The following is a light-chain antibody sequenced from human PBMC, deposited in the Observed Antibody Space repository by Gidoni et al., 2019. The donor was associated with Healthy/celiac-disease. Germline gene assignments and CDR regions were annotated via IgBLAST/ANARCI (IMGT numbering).Light chain of an antibody. CDR3: QQFKSYPLMCS. V-gene: IGKV1-13*02. J-gene: IGKJ2*04. Sequence: AIQLTQSPSSLSASVGDRVTITCRASQGISSALAWYQQKPRKAPKLLIYDASSLESGVPSRFSGSGSGTEFTLTISSLQPEDFATYYCQQFKSYPLMCSFGQGTKLEIK. CDR2: DAS. CDR1: QGISSA.